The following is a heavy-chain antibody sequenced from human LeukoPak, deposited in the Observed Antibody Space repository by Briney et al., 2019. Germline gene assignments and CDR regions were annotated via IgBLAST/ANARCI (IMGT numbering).Heavy chain of an antibody. CDR2: INPNSGGT. CDR3: APVPAAAPYYFDY. V-gene: IGHV1-2*02. D-gene: IGHD2-2*01. J-gene: IGHJ4*02. CDR1: GYTFTGYY. Sequence: ASVKVSCKASGYTFTGYYMHWVRQAPGQGLEWMGWINPNSGGTNYAQKFQGRVTMTRDTSISTAYMELSRLRSDDTAVYYCAPVPAAAPYYFDYWGQGTLVTVSS.